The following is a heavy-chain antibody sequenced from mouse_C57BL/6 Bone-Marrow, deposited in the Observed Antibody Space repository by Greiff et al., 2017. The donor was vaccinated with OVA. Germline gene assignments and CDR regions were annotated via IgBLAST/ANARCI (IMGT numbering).Heavy chain of an antibody. Sequence: EVMLVESGGGLVKPGGSLKLSCAASGFTFSSYTMSWVRQTPEQRLEWVATISGGGGNTYYPDSVKGRFTFSRDNAKNTLYLQRSSRRAEDTALYYCARGGDSSGYEYYAMDYWGQGTSVTVSS. CDR3: ARGGDSSGYEYYAMDY. CDR1: GFTFSSYT. V-gene: IGHV5-9*01. CDR2: ISGGGGNT. D-gene: IGHD3-2*02. J-gene: IGHJ4*01.